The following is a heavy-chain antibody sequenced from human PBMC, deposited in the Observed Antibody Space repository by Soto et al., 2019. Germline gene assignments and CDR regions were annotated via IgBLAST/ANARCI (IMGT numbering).Heavy chain of an antibody. Sequence: EVQLVESGGGLVRRGGSLRLSCAASGFTLSNYWMTWVRQAPGKGLEWVANIKYDGSEKYYVNSVKGRFTISRDNAKNSLHLQMDSLRAEDTAVYYCARGGSYYLSWGQGTLVTVSS. V-gene: IGHV3-7*05. CDR1: GFTLSNYW. CDR2: IKYDGSEK. D-gene: IGHD1-26*01. J-gene: IGHJ5*02. CDR3: ARGGSYYLS.